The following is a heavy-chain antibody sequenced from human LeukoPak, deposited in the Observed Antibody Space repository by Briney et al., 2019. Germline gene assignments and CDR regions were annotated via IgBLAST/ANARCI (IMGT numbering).Heavy chain of an antibody. J-gene: IGHJ4*02. D-gene: IGHD3-10*01. CDR2: INSDGSST. CDR1: GFTFSSYW. Sequence: GESLRLSCAASGFTFSSYWMHWVRQAPGKGLVWVSRINSDGSSTSYADSVKGRFTISRDNAKNTLYLQMNSLRAEDTAVYYCAREAVVRGACFDYWGQGTLVTVSS. V-gene: IGHV3-74*01. CDR3: AREAVVRGACFDY.